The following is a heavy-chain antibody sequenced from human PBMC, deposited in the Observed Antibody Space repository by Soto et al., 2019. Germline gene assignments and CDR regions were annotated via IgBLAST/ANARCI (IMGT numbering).Heavy chain of an antibody. CDR2: INAGNGNT. D-gene: IGHD5-12*01. CDR1: GYTFTSYA. Sequence: QVQLVQSGAEVKKPGASVKVSCKASGYTFTSYAMHWVRQAPGQRLEWMGWINAGNGNTKYSQKFQGRVTITRDTSASTAYMELSSLRSEDTAVYYCARGGPLGGGYNLGDYWGQGPLVTVSS. V-gene: IGHV1-3*01. CDR3: ARGGPLGGGYNLGDY. J-gene: IGHJ4*02.